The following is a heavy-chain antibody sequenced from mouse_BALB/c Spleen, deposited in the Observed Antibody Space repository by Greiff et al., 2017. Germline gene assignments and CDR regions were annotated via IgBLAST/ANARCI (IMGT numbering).Heavy chain of an antibody. CDR1: GFTFSSFG. CDR2: ISSGSSTI. CDR3: ARSGYYYFDY. V-gene: IGHV5-17*02. J-gene: IGHJ2*01. Sequence: EVKVVESGGGLVQPGGSRKLSCAASGFTFSSFGMHWVRQAPEKGLEWVAYISSGSSTIYYADTVKGRFTISRDNPKNTLFLQMTSLRSEDTAMYYCARSGYYYFDYWGQGTTRTVSS. D-gene: IGHD2-3*01.